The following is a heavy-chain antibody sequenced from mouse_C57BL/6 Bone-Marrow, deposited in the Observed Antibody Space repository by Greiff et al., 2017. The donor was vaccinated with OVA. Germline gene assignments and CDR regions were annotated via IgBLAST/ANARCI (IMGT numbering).Heavy chain of an antibody. CDR2: IHPNSGST. D-gene: IGHD1-1*01. V-gene: IGHV1-64*01. CDR3: ASSTLFSYCSSSLYAMDY. Sequence: VKLQQPGAELVKPGASVKLSCKASGYTFTSYWMHWVKQRPGQGLEWIGMIHPNSGSTNYNEKFKSKATLTVDKSSTTAYMQLSSLTSEDSAVYYRASSTLFSYCSSSLYAMDYWGQGTSVTVSS. J-gene: IGHJ4*01. CDR1: GYTFTSYW.